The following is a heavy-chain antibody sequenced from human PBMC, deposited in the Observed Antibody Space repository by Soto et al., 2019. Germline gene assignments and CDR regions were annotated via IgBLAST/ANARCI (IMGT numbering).Heavy chain of an antibody. J-gene: IGHJ2*01. D-gene: IGHD6-25*01. Sequence: SVKVSCKASGGTFSSYTISWVRQAPGQGLEWMGRIIPILGIANYAQKFQGRVTITADKSTSTAYMELSSLRSEDTAVYYCARAPAAHHWYFDLWGRGTLVTAPQ. CDR1: GGTFSSYT. V-gene: IGHV1-69*02. CDR3: ARAPAAHHWYFDL. CDR2: IIPILGIA.